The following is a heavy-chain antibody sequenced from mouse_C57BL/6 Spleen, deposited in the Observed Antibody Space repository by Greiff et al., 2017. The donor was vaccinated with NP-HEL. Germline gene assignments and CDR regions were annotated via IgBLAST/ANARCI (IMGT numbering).Heavy chain of an antibody. CDR1: GYSFTGYY. V-gene: IGHV1-42*01. Sequence: VQLQQSGPELVKPGASVKISCKASGYSFTGYYMNWVKQSPEKSLEWIGEINPSTGGTTYNQKFKAKATLTVDKSSSTAYMQLKSLTSEDSAVYYCAIRQLRSYYFDYWGQGTTLTVSS. J-gene: IGHJ2*01. D-gene: IGHD3-2*02. CDR3: AIRQLRSYYFDY. CDR2: INPSTGGT.